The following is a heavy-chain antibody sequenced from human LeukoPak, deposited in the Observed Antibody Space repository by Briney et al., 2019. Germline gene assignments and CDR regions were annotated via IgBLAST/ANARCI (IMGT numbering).Heavy chain of an antibody. CDR2: ISSSSSYT. Sequence: GGSLRLSCAASGFTFSDYYMSWIRQAPGKGLECVSYISSSSSYTNYADSVKSRFTISRDNAKNSLYLQMDSLRAEDTAVYYCARGLRYYYYGMDVWGQGTTIIFSS. J-gene: IGHJ6*02. V-gene: IGHV3-11*06. CDR3: ARGLRYYYYGMDV. D-gene: IGHD3-16*01. CDR1: GFTFSDYY.